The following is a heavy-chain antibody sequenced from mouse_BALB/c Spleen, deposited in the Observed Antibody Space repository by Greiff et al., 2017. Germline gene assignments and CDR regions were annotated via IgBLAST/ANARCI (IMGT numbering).Heavy chain of an antibody. D-gene: IGHD1-2*01. CDR3: ARDYGYGYYYAMDY. CDR2: ISSGSSTI. CDR1: GFTFSSFG. J-gene: IGHJ4*01. Sequence: DVKLVESGGGLVQPGGSRKLSCAASGFTFSSFGMHWVRQAPEKGLEWVAYISSGSSTIYYADTVKGRFTISRDNPKNTLFLQMTSLRSEDTAMYYCARDYGYGYYYAMDYWGQGTSVTVSS. V-gene: IGHV5-17*02.